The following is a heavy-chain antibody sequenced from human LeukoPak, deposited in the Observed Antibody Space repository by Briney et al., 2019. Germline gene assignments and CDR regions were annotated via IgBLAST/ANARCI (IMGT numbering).Heavy chain of an antibody. CDR2: IYYSGTT. J-gene: IGHJ4*02. D-gene: IGHD3-22*01. V-gene: IGHV4-39*01. CDR3: ARLTYDSSSYRYYFDY. CDR1: GFTFSSYW. Sequence: GSLRLSCAASGFTFSSYWMHWVRHAPGKGLEWIGTIYYSGTTYYNPSLKSRVTISVDTSKNQFSLNLSSVTAADTAVYYCARLTYDSSSYRYYFDYWGQGTLVTVSS.